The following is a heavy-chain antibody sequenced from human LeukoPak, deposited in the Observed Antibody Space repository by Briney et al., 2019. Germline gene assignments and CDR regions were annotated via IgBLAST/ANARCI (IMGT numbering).Heavy chain of an antibody. V-gene: IGHV3-43*02. CDR2: ISGDGGST. Sequence: GGSLRLSCAASGFIFSSYAMSWVRQAPGKGLEWVSLISGDGGSTYYADSVKGRFTISRDNSKNSLYLQMNSLRTEDTALYYCAKDSYCSGGSCYHFGYWGQGTLVTVSS. J-gene: IGHJ4*02. CDR3: AKDSYCSGGSCYHFGY. CDR1: GFIFSSYA. D-gene: IGHD2-15*01.